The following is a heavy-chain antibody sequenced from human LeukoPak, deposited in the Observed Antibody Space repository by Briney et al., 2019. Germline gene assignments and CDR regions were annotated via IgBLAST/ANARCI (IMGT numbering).Heavy chain of an antibody. CDR1: GFTFSSHW. D-gene: IGHD3-3*01. Sequence: PGGSLRLSCAGYGFTFSSHWMSWVRQAPGKGLEWGTNIKEDGSEKYYVDSVKGRFTTSRDNTKNSLYLQMNSLRAEDTAVYYCAAGVSLWGQGTTVTVSS. CDR3: AAGVSL. CDR2: IKEDGSEK. J-gene: IGHJ6*02. V-gene: IGHV3-7*01.